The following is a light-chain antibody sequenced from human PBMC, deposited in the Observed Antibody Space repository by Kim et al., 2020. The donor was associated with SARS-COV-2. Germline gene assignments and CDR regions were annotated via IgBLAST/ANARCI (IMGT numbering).Light chain of an antibody. J-gene: IGLJ2*01. CDR2: VNN. V-gene: IGLV1-51*01. CDR3: GTWDSSLSGVV. CDR1: SSNIGNNY. Sequence: QSVLTQPPSVSAAPGQKVTISCSGSSSNIGNNYVSWYQQVQGTAPKLLIYVNNQRPSGIPDRFFGSKSGTSATLGITGLQTGDEADYYCGTWDSSLSGVVFGGGTQLTVL.